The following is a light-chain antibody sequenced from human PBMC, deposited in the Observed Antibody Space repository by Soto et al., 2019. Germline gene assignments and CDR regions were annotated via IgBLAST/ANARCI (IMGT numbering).Light chain of an antibody. CDR1: QSIATF. J-gene: IGKJ1*01. Sequence: QMTQSPSSLSASVGDRVTITCRASQSIATFLNWYQQKLGKAPKLLICATSNLQGGVPSRFSGSGSGTDFTLTISSLQPEDFASYYCQQSYDGPQTFGQGTKVEI. CDR3: QQSYDGPQT. CDR2: ATS. V-gene: IGKV1-39*01.